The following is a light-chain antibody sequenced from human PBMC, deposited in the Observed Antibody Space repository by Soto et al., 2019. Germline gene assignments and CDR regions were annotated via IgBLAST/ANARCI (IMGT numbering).Light chain of an antibody. J-gene: IGKJ2*01. CDR1: QNLGGW. CDR3: QQYSNWPYT. Sequence: IQLTQSPSPLPASGADRATITCRASQNLGGWLAWYQQKPGKAPTLLIYDAPSLQNGVPSRFSGRGSGTEFTLTFSSLQTDDFVTDYCQQYSNWPYTFGQGTKLESK. V-gene: IGKV1-5*01. CDR2: DAP.